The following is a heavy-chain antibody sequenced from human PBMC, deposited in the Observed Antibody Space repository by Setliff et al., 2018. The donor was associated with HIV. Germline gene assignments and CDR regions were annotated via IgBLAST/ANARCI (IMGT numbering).Heavy chain of an antibody. D-gene: IGHD6-19*01. CDR3: ATLSGYSSGWYDFGRIASGGYYSMDV. CDR2: VIPISGTA. Sequence: GASVKVSCKASGGTFKNFAINWVRQAPGQGLEWMGGVIPISGTAVYAQNFRGRVTVATDDSTNTAYMEISSLRSEDTAVYYCATLSGYSSGWYDFGRIASGGYYSMDVWGKGTAVTVSS. CDR1: GGTFKNFA. J-gene: IGHJ6*03. V-gene: IGHV1-69*05.